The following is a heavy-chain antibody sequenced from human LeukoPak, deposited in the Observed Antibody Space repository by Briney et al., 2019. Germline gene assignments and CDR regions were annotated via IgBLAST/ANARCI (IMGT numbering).Heavy chain of an antibody. Sequence: PSGTLSLTCAVSGGSASSSKWWSWVRQPPGKGLEWIGSIYHSGSTYYNPSLKSRVTISVETSKTQFSLKLSSLTAADTAVYYCARVCGRFTWYFDLWGRGTLVTVSS. V-gene: IGHV4-4*02. CDR1: GGSASSSKW. CDR2: IYHSGST. J-gene: IGHJ2*01. D-gene: IGHD2-21*01. CDR3: ARVCGRFTWYFDL.